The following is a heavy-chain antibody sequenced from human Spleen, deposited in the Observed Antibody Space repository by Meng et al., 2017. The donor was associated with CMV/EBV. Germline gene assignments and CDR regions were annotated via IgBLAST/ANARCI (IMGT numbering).Heavy chain of an antibody. CDR3: ATQRLIYGISYGFYFDC. D-gene: IGHD5-18*01. CDR1: GFSVSNNY. CDR2: IYTGGST. V-gene: IGHV3-66*02. J-gene: IGHJ4*02. Sequence: GFSVSNNYMSWVRQAPGKGLEWVSVIYTGGSTYYADSVKGRFTISRDNSKNTLYLQINSLRAEDTAVYYCATQRLIYGISYGFYFDCWGQGTLVTVSS.